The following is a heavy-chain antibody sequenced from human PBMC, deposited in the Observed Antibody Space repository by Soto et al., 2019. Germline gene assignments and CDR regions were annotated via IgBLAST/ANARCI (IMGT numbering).Heavy chain of an antibody. CDR3: ARDFNPKKASRIQLWSPVGY. V-gene: IGHV3-33*01. CDR2: IWYDGSNK. CDR1: GFTFSSYG. D-gene: IGHD5-18*01. J-gene: IGHJ4*02. Sequence: GGSLRLSCAASGFTFSSYGMHWVRQAPGKGLEWVAVIWYDGSNKYYADSVKGRFTISRDNSKNTLYLQMNSLRAEDTAVYYCARDFNPKKASRIQLWSPVGYWGQGTLVTVSS.